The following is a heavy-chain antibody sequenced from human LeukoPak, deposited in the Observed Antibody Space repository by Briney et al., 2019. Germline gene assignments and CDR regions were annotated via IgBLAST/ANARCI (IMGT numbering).Heavy chain of an antibody. J-gene: IGHJ6*03. Sequence: PGGSLRLSCAASGFTFSSYAMSWVRQAPGKGLEWVSTISGGGGTPYYADSVKGRFTISRDNSKNTLYLQMNSLRAEDTAVYYCARSLRVRGVPDYMDVWGKGTTVTISS. V-gene: IGHV3-23*01. CDR3: ARSLRVRGVPDYMDV. CDR1: GFTFSSYA. CDR2: ISGGGGTP. D-gene: IGHD3-10*01.